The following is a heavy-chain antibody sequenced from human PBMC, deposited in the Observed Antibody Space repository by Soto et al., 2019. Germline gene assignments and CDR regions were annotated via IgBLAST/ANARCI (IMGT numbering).Heavy chain of an antibody. V-gene: IGHV3-73*01. J-gene: IGHJ5*02. CDR1: GFTFSDST. CDR2: IRNKADSYAT. Sequence: EVQLVESGGGLVQPGGSLKLSCAASGFTFSDSTMHWVRQASGKGLEWVGRIRNKADSYATVYAASVKGRFTISRDDSKNMSYLQMNSLKTEDTGVYYCSGPIRSFGPWGEGTQVTVSS. CDR3: SGPIRSFGP. D-gene: IGHD3-16*01.